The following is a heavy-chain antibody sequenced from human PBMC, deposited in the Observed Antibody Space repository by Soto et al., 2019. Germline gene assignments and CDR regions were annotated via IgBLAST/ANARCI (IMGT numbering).Heavy chain of an antibody. Sequence: EVQLVESGGGLIQPGGSLRLSCAASGFTVSSNYMSWVRQAPGKGLEWVSVIYSGGSTYYADSVKGRFTISRDNSKNTLYLQMKSLRAEGPAVDYCARDPGPTSPLLLFGGKGYYRMGLLGQGTTVTVSS. D-gene: IGHD3-10*01. CDR3: ARDPGPTSPLLLFGGKGYYRMGL. CDR2: IYSGGST. V-gene: IGHV3-53*01. CDR1: GFTVSSNY. J-gene: IGHJ6*01.